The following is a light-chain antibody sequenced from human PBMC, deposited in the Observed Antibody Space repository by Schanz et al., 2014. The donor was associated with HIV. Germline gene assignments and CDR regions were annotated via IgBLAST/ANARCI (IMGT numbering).Light chain of an antibody. V-gene: IGKV1-6*01. CDR1: QNIRND. J-gene: IGKJ4*01. CDR2: GAS. Sequence: AIQMTQSPSSLSASVGDRVTITCRASQNIRNDLPWYQQKPGKAPKLLIYGASSLQAGVPSRFSGSGSGTDFTLTISSLQPEDFATYYCQKYNSAPLTFGGGTKVEIK. CDR3: QKYNSAPLT.